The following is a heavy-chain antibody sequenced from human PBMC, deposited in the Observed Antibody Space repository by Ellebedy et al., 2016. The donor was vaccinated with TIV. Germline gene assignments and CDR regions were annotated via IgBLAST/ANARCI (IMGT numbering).Heavy chain of an antibody. J-gene: IGHJ4*02. CDR2: ISSSSSTI. D-gene: IGHD1-14*01. CDR3: ARDRRPDEPFEY. Sequence: GGSLRLXXAASGFTFSSYSMNWVRQAPGKGLEWVSYISSSSSTIYYADSVKGRFTISRDNAKRSLYLQMNSLRDEDTAVYYCARDRRPDEPFEYWGQGTLVTVSS. CDR1: GFTFSSYS. V-gene: IGHV3-48*02.